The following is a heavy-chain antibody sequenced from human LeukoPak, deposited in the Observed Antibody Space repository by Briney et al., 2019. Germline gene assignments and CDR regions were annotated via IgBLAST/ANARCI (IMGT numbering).Heavy chain of an antibody. J-gene: IGHJ6*02. CDR2: VIGSGGST. CDR3: ASRESPGYYYGMDV. V-gene: IGHV3-23*01. Sequence: PGGSLRLSCAASGFTFSTYAMSWVRQAPGKGLEWVSSVIGSGGSTYYADSVKGRFTISRDNSKNTLYLQMNSLRAEDTAVYYCASRESPGYYYGMDVWGQGTTVTVSS. D-gene: IGHD3-10*01. CDR1: GFTFSTYA.